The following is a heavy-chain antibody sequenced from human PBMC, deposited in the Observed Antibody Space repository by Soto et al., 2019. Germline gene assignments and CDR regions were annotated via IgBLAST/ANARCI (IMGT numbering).Heavy chain of an antibody. CDR1: GGSLSSCA. V-gene: IGHV1-69*13. CDR2: IIPIFGTA. D-gene: IGHD5-12*01. Sequence: AVKFSCKASGGSLSSCAIIWVRQAPGQGLEWMGGIIPIFGTANYAQKFQGRVTITADESTSTAYMELSSLRSEDTAVYYCARGEMATIGYYYYGMDVWGQGTTVTVSS. CDR3: ARGEMATIGYYYYGMDV. J-gene: IGHJ6*02.